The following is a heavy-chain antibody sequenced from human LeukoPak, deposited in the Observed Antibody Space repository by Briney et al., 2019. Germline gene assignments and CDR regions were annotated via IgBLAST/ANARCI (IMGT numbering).Heavy chain of an antibody. CDR1: GYTFTSYD. CDR3: ATNTYYDY. V-gene: IGHV1-2*02. CDR2: INPNSGGT. J-gene: IGHJ4*02. Sequence: GASVKVSCKASGYTFTSYDINWVRQAPGQGLEWMGWINPNSGGTNYAQKFQGRVTMTRDTSISTAYMELSRLRSDDTAVYYCATNTYYDYWGQGTLVTVSS. D-gene: IGHD2-21*01.